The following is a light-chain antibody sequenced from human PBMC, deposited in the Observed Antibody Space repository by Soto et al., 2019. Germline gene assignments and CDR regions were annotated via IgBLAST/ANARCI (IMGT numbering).Light chain of an antibody. CDR3: QQYNNWPRT. Sequence: EIVMTQSPATLSLSPGDRATLSCRASQSVRSHLAWFQQKPGQPPRLLIFGESTRATGVPARFSGSGSGTEFTLIISSLQSEDFAVYYCQQYNNWPRTFGGGTKVDI. CDR2: GES. J-gene: IGKJ4*01. CDR1: QSVRSH. V-gene: IGKV3-15*01.